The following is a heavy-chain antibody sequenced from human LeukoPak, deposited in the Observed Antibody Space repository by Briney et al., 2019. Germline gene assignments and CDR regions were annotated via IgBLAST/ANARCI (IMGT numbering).Heavy chain of an antibody. CDR3: ARGRWSDP. J-gene: IGHJ5*02. V-gene: IGHV4-31*03. CDR1: GGSISSGGYS. CDR2: IYYSGST. Sequence: PSQTLSLTCTVSGGSISSGGYSWSWIRQHPGKGLEWIGYIYYSGSTYYNPSLKSRVTISVDTSKNQFSLKLSSVTAADTAVYYCARGRWSDPWGQGTLVTVSS.